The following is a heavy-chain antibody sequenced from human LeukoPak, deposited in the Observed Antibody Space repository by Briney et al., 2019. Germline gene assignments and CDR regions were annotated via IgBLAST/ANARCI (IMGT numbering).Heavy chain of an antibody. D-gene: IGHD1-26*01. V-gene: IGHV1-69*05. CDR3: ARSLVGASSFGAFDI. CDR1: GGTFSSYA. CDR2: IIPIFGTA. J-gene: IGHJ3*02. Sequence: GASVKVSCKASGGTFSSYAISWVRQAPGQGLEWMGGIIPIFGTANYAQKFQGRVTITTDESTSTAYMELSSLRSEDTAVYYCARSLVGASSFGAFDIWGQGTMVTVSS.